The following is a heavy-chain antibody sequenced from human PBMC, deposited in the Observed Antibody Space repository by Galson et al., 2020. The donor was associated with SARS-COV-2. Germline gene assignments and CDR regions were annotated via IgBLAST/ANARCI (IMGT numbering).Heavy chain of an antibody. V-gene: IGHV4-59*01. J-gene: IGHJ4*02. CDR2: IHYSGSP. CDR3: ARAAQTYYDFWSGYYNAPHFDY. D-gene: IGHD3-3*01. Sequence: ETLSLTCTLSGGSISSYSWRCTRQPPGKGPEWLGYIHYSGSPHYTPSPKNPVTTSVDTSKNQFSLKLSSVTAADTAVYYCARAAQTYYDFWSGYYNAPHFDYWGQGTLVTVSS. CDR1: GGSISSYS.